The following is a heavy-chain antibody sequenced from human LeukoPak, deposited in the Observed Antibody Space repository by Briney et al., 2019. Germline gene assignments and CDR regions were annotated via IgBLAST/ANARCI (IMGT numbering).Heavy chain of an antibody. CDR3: AKYSSSSYYCGMDV. J-gene: IGHJ6*02. V-gene: IGHV3-33*06. CDR2: IWYDGSNK. Sequence: PGRSLRLSWAAAGFTFSSYGMHWVRQAPGRVLEWEAVIWYDGSNKYYADSVKGRFTISRDNSKNTLYLQMNSLRAEDTAVYYCAKYSSSSYYCGMDVWGQGTTVTVSS. D-gene: IGHD6-6*01. CDR1: GFTFSSYG.